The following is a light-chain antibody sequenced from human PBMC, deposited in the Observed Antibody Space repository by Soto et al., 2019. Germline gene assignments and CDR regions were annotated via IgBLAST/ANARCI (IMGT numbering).Light chain of an antibody. J-gene: IGLJ1*01. CDR1: GNAVSYQL. V-gene: IGLV2-23*02. CDR3: CSFVGVTNDV. CDR2: NVT. Sequence: QSVLTQPASVSGSPGQSITISCSGNAVSYQLVSWYQQQPGKAPKLILYNVTRRPSGVSNRFSGFKSGTTASLKITGLQAEDEADYYCCSFVGVTNDVFGNGTKLTAL.